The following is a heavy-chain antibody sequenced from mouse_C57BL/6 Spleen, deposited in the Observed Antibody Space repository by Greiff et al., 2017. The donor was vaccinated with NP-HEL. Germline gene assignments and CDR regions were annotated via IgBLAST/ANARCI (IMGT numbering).Heavy chain of an antibody. Sequence: EVQLQESGPELVKPGASVKIPCKASGYTFTDYNMDWVKQSHGKSLEWIGDINPNNGGTIYNQKFKGKATLTVDKSSSTAYMELRSLTSEDTAVYYCARNYDYDGILFYAMDYLGQGTSVTVSS. J-gene: IGHJ4*01. CDR1: GYTFTDYN. CDR2: INPNNGGT. V-gene: IGHV1-18*01. D-gene: IGHD2-4*01. CDR3: ARNYDYDGILFYAMDY.